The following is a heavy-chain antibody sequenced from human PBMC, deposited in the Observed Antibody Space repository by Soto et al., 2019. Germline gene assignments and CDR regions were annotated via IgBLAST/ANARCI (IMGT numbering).Heavy chain of an antibody. V-gene: IGHV1-3*01. Sequence: QVQLVQSGAEVKKPGSSVKVSCKASGGTFSSYAISWVRQAPGQGLEWMGGINAGNGNTKYSQKFQGRVTITRDTSASTAYMELSSLRSEDTAVYYCARDKGRIAAAGTFGYWGQGTLVTVSS. CDR1: GGTFSSYA. J-gene: IGHJ4*02. D-gene: IGHD6-13*01. CDR2: INAGNGNT. CDR3: ARDKGRIAAAGTFGY.